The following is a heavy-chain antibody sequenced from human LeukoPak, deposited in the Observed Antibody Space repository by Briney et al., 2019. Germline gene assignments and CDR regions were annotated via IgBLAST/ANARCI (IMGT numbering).Heavy chain of an antibody. CDR2: ISSSGSTI. CDR1: GFTFSDYY. D-gene: IGHD2-15*01. Sequence: PGGSLRLSCAASGFTFSDYYMSRIRQAPGKGLEWVSYISSSGSTIYYADSVKGRFTISRDNAKNSLYLQMNSLRAEDTAVYYCAMEGYHCSGGSCYPYYWGQGTLVTVSS. V-gene: IGHV3-11*01. CDR3: AMEGYHCSGGSCYPYY. J-gene: IGHJ4*02.